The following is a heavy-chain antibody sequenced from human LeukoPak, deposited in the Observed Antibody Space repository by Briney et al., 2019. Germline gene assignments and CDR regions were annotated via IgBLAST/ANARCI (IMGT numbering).Heavy chain of an antibody. V-gene: IGHV4-39*07. CDR1: GGSITITNYY. D-gene: IGHD4-17*01. J-gene: IGHJ4*01. CDR3: ARDPPCHYGERFDY. CDR2: IYYDGST. Sequence: PSETLSLTCTVSGGSITITNYYWGWLRQPPGKGLEWIGNIYYDGSTYYNPSLKSRATISVDTSKNQFSLKLSSVTAADTAVYYCARDPPCHYGERFDYWGQGTLVTVSS.